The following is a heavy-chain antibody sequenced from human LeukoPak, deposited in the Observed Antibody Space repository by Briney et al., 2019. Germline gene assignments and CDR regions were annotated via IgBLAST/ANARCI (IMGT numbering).Heavy chain of an antibody. V-gene: IGHV3-11*05. CDR2: ISKSSSST. J-gene: IGHJ4*02. CDR3: ARVRSSGSPLDY. Sequence: GGSLRLSCAASGFTFNDYYMSWIRQAPGKGLEWVSYISKSSSSTNCADSVKGRFSISRDNAKNSLYLQLNSLTVEDTAVYYCARVRSSGSPLDYWGQGTLVTVSS. D-gene: IGHD3-10*01. CDR1: GFTFNDYY.